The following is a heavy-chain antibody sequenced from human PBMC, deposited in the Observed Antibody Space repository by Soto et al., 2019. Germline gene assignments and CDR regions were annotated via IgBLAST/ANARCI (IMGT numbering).Heavy chain of an antibody. D-gene: IGHD6-19*01. V-gene: IGHV4-59*01. CDR2: IFYIENPST. Sequence: PXETLTLPCSVLGAPISSLYHWHWIRQPPGKGLEWVGYIFYIENPSTNYNPSLKSRVTISLDRSNNQFSLRLSSVTAADTAVYYCARDSYSGGWAYNWFDPWGQGTLVTVSS. CDR3: ARDSYSGGWAYNWFDP. J-gene: IGHJ5*02. CDR1: GAPISSLYH.